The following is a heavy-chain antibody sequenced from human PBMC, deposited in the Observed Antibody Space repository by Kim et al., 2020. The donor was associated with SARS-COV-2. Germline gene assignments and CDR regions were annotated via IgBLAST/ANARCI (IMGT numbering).Heavy chain of an antibody. CDR2: IEKDGIGRA. J-gene: IGHJ4*02. CDR3: ARVLYGGGPDY. D-gene: IGHD6-19*01. CDR1: GFTFSEYA. Sequence: GGSLRLSCAASGFTFSEYAMHWVRQAPGNGLVWVSRIEKDGIGRAVYADSVKGRFTISRDSAKSTVYLQMSSLRVEDTAVYYCARVLYGGGPDYWGQGILVTVSS. V-gene: IGHV3-74*01.